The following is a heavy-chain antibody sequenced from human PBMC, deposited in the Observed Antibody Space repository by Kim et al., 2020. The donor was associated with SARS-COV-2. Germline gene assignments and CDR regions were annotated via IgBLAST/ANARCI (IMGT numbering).Heavy chain of an antibody. V-gene: IGHV3-23*01. Sequence: GGSLRLSCAVSGFTLSTSAMSWVRQAPGEGLEWVSSIVSGGGTLYAASVKGRFTISRDNSRNTLYLQMDSLRVDDTAFYYCATTGQFDSWGQGTLVTVSS. CDR2: IVSGGGT. D-gene: IGHD1-1*01. CDR1: GFTLSTSA. J-gene: IGHJ4*02. CDR3: ATTGQFDS.